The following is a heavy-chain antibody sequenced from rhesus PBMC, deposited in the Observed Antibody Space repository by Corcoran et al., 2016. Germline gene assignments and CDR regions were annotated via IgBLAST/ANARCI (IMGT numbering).Heavy chain of an antibody. CDR3: ARDIPRIAAGRSAFDF. V-gene: IGHV4-65*01. J-gene: IGHJ3*01. CDR1: GGSVSSSNW. D-gene: IGHD6-13*01. CDR2: NSGSSGST. Sequence: QVQLQESGPGLVKPSETLSLTCAGSGGSVSSSNWWSWIRQPPGKGLEWIGYNSGSSGSTYYNPARRDRVTSSTDPSKNQFSLKLSSVPAADTAVYYCARDIPRIAAGRSAFDFWGQGLRVTVSS.